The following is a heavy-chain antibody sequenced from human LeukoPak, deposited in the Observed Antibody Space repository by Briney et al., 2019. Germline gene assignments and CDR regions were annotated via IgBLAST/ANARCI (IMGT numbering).Heavy chain of an antibody. CDR1: GFNFDSAW. V-gene: IGHV3-15*01. J-gene: IGHJ4*02. D-gene: IGHD6-6*01. CDR2: IKSKIDAGTA. CDR3: TTHGGYSSSPWTGAY. Sequence: GGSLRLSCAASGFNFDSAWMSWVRQAPGKGLEWVGRIKSKIDAGTADYVAPVKGRFTISRDDSKQALYLQMNSLKVEDTGVYYCTTHGGYSSSPWTGAYWGQGTLVTVS.